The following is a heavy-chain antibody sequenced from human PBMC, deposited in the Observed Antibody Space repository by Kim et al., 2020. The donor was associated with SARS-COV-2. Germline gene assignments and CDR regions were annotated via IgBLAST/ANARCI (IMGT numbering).Heavy chain of an antibody. CDR3: DRGYLSEYGD. D-gene: IGHD4-17*01. CDR2: ISSSGSRI. V-gene: IGHV3-23*01. CDR1: GFTFSSYA. J-gene: IGHJ1*01. Sequence: GGSLRLSCAASGFTFSSYAMNWVRQAPGKGLEWVSVISSSGSRIFYAYTVSGKVRITIAKDNTKHTLHLHMHSAEAEATAYYSYDRGYLSEYGDWG.